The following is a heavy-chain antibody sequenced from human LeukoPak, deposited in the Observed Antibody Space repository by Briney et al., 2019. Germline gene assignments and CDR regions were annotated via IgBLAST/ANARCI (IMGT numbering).Heavy chain of an antibody. CDR2: ISSSSSYI. CDR3: ARDLLYFRGSGFDP. CDR1: GFTFSSYS. V-gene: IGHV3-21*01. D-gene: IGHD3-16*01. J-gene: IGHJ5*02. Sequence: PGGSLRLSCAASGFTFSSYSMNWVRQAPGKGLEWVSSISSSSSYIYYADSVKGRFTISRDNAKNSLYLQMNSLRAEDTAVYYCARDLLYFRGSGFDPWGQGTLVTVSS.